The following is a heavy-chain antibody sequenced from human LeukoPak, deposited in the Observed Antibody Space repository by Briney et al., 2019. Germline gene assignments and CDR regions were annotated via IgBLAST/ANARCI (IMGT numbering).Heavy chain of an antibody. J-gene: IGHJ4*02. Sequence: GGSLRLSCATSGFNFSTYGMHWVRQAPGKGLEWVAFIRFNGNNKYYVDSVKGRFTISRDNSKNTLYLQMNSLRAEDTALYYCVKDSDAGIAVAGPDYWGQGTLVTVSS. D-gene: IGHD6-19*01. CDR3: VKDSDAGIAVAGPDY. V-gene: IGHV3-30*02. CDR1: GFNFSTYG. CDR2: IRFNGNNK.